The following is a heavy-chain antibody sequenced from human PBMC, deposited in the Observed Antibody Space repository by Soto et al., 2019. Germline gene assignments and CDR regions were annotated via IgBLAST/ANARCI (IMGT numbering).Heavy chain of an antibody. CDR2: ISTNSRYT. D-gene: IGHD3-9*01. V-gene: IGHV3-11*03. Sequence: GGSLRLSWAASGFTLSDYYMTWIRQAPGKGLEWISYISTNSRYTKYADSVKGRFTISRDDAKNSLYLQMNSLRVEDTAVYYCARVYDILTSAWLDPWGQGTLVTVSS. CDR1: GFTLSDYY. J-gene: IGHJ5*02. CDR3: ARVYDILTSAWLDP.